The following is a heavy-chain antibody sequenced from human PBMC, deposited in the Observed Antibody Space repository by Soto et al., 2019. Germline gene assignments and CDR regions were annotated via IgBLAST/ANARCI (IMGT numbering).Heavy chain of an antibody. CDR1: SGSISSRSCY. D-gene: IGHD3-22*01. J-gene: IGHJ3*02. V-gene: IGHV4-39*01. CDR3: ARLKGFRRTYYYDSSGPGADDAFDI. CDR2: IYYSGST. Sequence: SETLSLTCTVSSGSISSRSCYWGWIRQPTGKGLQWVGTIYYSGSTYNNPSLKSRVTISVDTSKNQFSLKLSSVTAADTAVYYCARLKGFRRTYYYDSSGPGADDAFDIWGQGTMVT.